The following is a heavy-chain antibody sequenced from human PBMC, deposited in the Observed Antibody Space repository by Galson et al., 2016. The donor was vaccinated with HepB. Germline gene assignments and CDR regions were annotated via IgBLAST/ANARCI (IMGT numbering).Heavy chain of an antibody. V-gene: IGHV4-31*03. D-gene: IGHD3-16*01. J-gene: IGHJ2*01. CDR2: IFYRGNT. CDR3: VRDGGGYVAEGDRYFDL. Sequence: TLSLTCTVSGDSISSGNYFWSWIRQHPGKGLEWIGYIFYRGNTVYNPSLRSRVTMSLDTFKNQFSLSLSSVTAADTAVYYCVRDGGGYVAEGDRYFDLWGRGTLVAVSS. CDR1: GDSISSGNYF.